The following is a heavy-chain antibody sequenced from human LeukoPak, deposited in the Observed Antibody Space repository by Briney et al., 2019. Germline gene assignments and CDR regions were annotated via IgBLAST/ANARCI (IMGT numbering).Heavy chain of an antibody. CDR3: AKDRSEEAI. CDR2: IYSGGYT. J-gene: IGHJ3*02. CDR1: GFTVSSSY. Sequence: GGSLRLSCAASGFTVSSSYMIWVRQAPGKGLEWVSVIYSGGYTYYADSVKGRFTISRDHSKNTLYLQMDSLRAEDTAVYYCAKDRSEEAIWGQGTMVTVSS. D-gene: IGHD3-3*01. V-gene: IGHV3-53*01.